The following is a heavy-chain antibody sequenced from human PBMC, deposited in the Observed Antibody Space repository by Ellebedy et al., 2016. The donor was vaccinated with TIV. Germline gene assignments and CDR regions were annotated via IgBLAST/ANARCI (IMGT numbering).Heavy chain of an antibody. CDR3: ARDRFGVGAPYFDY. Sequence: GESLKISXAASGFTFSSYGMHWVRQAPGKGLEWVAVISYDGSNKYYADSVKGRFTISRDNSKNTLYLQMNSLRAEDTAVYYCARDRFGVGAPYFDYWGQGTLVTVSS. V-gene: IGHV3-30*03. J-gene: IGHJ4*02. CDR1: GFTFSSYG. CDR2: ISYDGSNK. D-gene: IGHD1-26*01.